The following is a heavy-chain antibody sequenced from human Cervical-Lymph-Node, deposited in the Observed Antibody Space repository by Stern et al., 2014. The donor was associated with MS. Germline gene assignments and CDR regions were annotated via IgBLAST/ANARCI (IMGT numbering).Heavy chain of an antibody. V-gene: IGHV1-2*04. CDR2: INPNSGGT. CDR1: GYTFTGYY. D-gene: IGHD2-15*01. CDR3: ARAGVVVAATDYYYYGMDV. Sequence: VQLVQSGAEVKKPGASVKVSCKASGYTFTGYYMHWVRQAPGQGLEWMGWINPNSGGTNYAQKFQGWVTMTRDTSISTAYMELSRLRSDDTAVYYCARAGVVVAATDYYYYGMDVWGQGTTVTVSS. J-gene: IGHJ6*02.